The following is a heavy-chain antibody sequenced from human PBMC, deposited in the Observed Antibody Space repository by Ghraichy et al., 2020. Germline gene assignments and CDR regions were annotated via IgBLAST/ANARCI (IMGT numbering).Heavy chain of an antibody. V-gene: IGHV1-3*01. CDR2: INAGNGNT. Sequence: ASVKVSCKASGYTFTSYAMHWVRQAPGQRLEWMGWINAGNGNTKYSQKFQGRVTITRDTSASTAYMELSSLRSEDTAVYYCARDGSSGWYLAFPLDYWGQGTLVTVSS. D-gene: IGHD6-19*01. CDR3: ARDGSSGWYLAFPLDY. J-gene: IGHJ4*02. CDR1: GYTFTSYA.